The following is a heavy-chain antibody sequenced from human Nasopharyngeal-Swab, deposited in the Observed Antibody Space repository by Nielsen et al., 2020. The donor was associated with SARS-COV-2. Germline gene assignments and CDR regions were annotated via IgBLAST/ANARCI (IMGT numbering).Heavy chain of an antibody. CDR2: IYYSGST. V-gene: IGHV4-61*01. D-gene: IGHD6-19*01. Sequence: SETLSLTCTVSGGSVSRGSYYCTCIRQPPGKGLEWIWYIYYSGSTNYNPSLKSRVTISVDTSKNQFSLTLSSVTAADTAVYYCARDASGSSGWYTGHNWFDPWGQGNLVTVSS. CDR3: ARDASGSSGWYTGHNWFDP. J-gene: IGHJ5*02. CDR1: GGSVSRGSYY.